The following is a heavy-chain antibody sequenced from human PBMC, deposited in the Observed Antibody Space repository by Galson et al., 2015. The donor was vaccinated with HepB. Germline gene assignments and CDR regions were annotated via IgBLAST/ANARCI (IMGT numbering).Heavy chain of an antibody. J-gene: IGHJ4*02. CDR3: ALTYCTYGVCYEWVIDD. CDR2: IDWDDDK. V-gene: IGHV2-70*17. CDR1: GFSLSTSGLC. D-gene: IGHD2-8*01. Sequence: PSLLKPTQTLTLTCTFSGFSLSTSGLCVSWIHLPPGKALEWLARIDWDDDKFYSTSLKTRLTISKDTSKNQVLLTMTNMDPVDTAKYYCALTYCTYGVCYEWVIDDWGQGTLVTVSS.